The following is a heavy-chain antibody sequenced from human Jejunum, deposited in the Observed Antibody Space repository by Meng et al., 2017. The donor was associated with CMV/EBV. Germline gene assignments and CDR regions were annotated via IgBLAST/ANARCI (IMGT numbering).Heavy chain of an antibody. Sequence: WKASCSTFTNSALNWVRQAPGQGLKWVGVINSNTGNPMYAPGFTGRFVFSLDTSVNTAYLQINSLRAEDTAVYFCARKYLSGSGIDYWGQGTLVTVSS. CDR3: ARKYLSGSGIDY. D-gene: IGHD3-10*01. CDR2: INSNTGNP. CDR1: CSTFTNSA. V-gene: IGHV7-4-1*02. J-gene: IGHJ4*02.